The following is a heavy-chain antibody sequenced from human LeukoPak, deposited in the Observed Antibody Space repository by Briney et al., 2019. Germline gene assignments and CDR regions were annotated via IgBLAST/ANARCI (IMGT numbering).Heavy chain of an antibody. CDR3: ARGGWYSDP. CDR2: IYYNGNT. Sequence: SETLSLTCAVYGGSFSGYYWSWIRQPPGKGLEWIGYIYYNGNTNYNSSLKSRVTMSVDTSKNQFSLELSSVTAADTAVYYCARGGWYSDPWGQGTLVTVSS. D-gene: IGHD6-19*01. V-gene: IGHV4-59*01. CDR1: GGSFSGYY. J-gene: IGHJ5*02.